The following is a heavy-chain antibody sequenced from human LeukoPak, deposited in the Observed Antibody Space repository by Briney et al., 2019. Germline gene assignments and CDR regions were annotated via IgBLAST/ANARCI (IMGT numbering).Heavy chain of an antibody. V-gene: IGHV1-18*01. J-gene: IGHJ4*02. CDR2: ISAYTGNT. Sequence: ASVKVSCKASGYTFTNYGISWVRQAPGQGLEWMGWISAYTGNTNYAQNFQGRVTMTTDTSTSTAFMELRSLRSDDTAVYYCARSGVGYFYDNTGYYPLDYWGQGTVVTVSS. CDR3: ARSGVGYFYDNTGYYPLDY. D-gene: IGHD3-22*01. CDR1: GYTFTNYG.